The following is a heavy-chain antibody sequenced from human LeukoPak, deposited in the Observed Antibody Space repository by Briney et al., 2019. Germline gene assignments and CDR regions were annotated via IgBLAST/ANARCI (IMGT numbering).Heavy chain of an antibody. J-gene: IGHJ5*02. CDR1: GGSISSSNYY. D-gene: IGHD5-12*01. V-gene: IGHV4-39*07. CDR3: ARDASRYVWFDP. Sequence: SETLSLTCTVSGGSISSSNYYWGWIRQPPGKGLEWIGSIYYSGSTYYNPSLKSRVTISVDTSKNQFSLKLSSVTAADTAVYYCARDASRYVWFDPWGQGTLVTVSS. CDR2: IYYSGST.